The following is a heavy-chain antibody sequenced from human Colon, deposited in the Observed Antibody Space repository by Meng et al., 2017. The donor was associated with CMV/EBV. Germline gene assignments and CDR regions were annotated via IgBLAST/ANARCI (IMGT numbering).Heavy chain of an antibody. CDR3: ARGHYYQDSGDYYPLPLIHSAMDV. Sequence: GASLEISCAASGFTVSSHYINWVRPAPGKGLELVSIFSSGGHTHYADSVKGRFTISRDDSRNTVLLKMNIVRAEDTAVYYCARGHYYQDSGDYYPLPLIHSAMDVWGQGTTVTVSS. V-gene: IGHV3-53*01. D-gene: IGHD3-22*01. CDR1: GFTVSSHY. J-gene: IGHJ6*02. CDR2: FSSGGHT.